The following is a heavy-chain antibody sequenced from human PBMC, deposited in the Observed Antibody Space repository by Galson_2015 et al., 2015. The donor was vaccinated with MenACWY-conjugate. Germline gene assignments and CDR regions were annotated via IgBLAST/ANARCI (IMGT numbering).Heavy chain of an antibody. CDR2: IHSDGTT. J-gene: IGHJ4*02. V-gene: IGHV3-53*05. CDR3: ATSGTYLYLNY. Sequence: SLRLSCAASGFTVGNNYMTWVRQAPGKGLEWVSVIHSDGTTYYADSVKGRFTISRDNSKNTLYLQLNSLRSEDTAVYYCATSGTYLYLNYWGQGTLVSVSS. D-gene: IGHD3-10*01. CDR1: GFTVGNNY.